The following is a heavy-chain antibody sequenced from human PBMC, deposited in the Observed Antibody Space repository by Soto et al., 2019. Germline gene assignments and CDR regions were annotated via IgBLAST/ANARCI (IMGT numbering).Heavy chain of an antibody. J-gene: IGHJ4*02. Sequence: SETLSLTCTVSGGSISSYYWGWIRQPPWKGLEWIGYIYYSGSTNYNPSLKSRVTISVDTSKNQFSLKLSSVTAADTAVYYCARIGHYYDSLDLYYFDYWGQGTLVTVSS. V-gene: IGHV4-59*01. D-gene: IGHD3-22*01. CDR1: GGSISSYY. CDR3: ARIGHYYDSLDLYYFDY. CDR2: IYYSGST.